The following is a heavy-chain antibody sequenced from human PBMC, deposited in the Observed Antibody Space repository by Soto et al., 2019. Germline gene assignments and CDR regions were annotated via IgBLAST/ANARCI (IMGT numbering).Heavy chain of an antibody. D-gene: IGHD6-6*01. Sequence: SVKVSFKASGNTVPNYAIHWVRQAPGQRLEWMGGIIPIFGTANYAEKFQGRVTITADESTSTAYMELSSLRSEDTAVYYCARDPEPRSEYSSHPFDYWGQGTLVTVSS. V-gene: IGHV1-69*13. CDR3: ARDPEPRSEYSSHPFDY. CDR2: IIPIFGTA. CDR1: GNTVPNYA. J-gene: IGHJ4*02.